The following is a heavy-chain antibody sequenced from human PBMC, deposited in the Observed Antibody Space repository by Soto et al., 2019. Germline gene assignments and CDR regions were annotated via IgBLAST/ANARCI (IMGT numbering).Heavy chain of an antibody. D-gene: IGHD3-3*01. J-gene: IGHJ5*02. CDR2: IYYSGSA. CDR1: GGSISSYY. V-gene: IGHV4-59*08. CDR3: ARSFGVANVRFDP. Sequence: PSETLSLTCTVSGGSISSYYWSWIRQPPGKGLEWIGSIYYSGSAYYNPSLKSRVTMSVDRSKNRFSLNLTSVTAADTAVYFCARSFGVANVRFDPWGHGALVTVSS.